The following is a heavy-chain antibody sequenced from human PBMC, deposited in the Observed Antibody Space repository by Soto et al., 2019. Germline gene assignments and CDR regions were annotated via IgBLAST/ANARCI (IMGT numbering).Heavy chain of an antibody. Sequence: EVQLVESGGGLVQPGGSLRLYCVGSGFMFDSFAMNWVRQAPGKGLEWVAYINGGSDSIYYAESVKGRFTISRDNARNSLSLQMNSLSDEDTAVYYCAKSGDSAGWVIDFWGQGTLVTVSS. CDR3: AKSGDSAGWVIDF. CDR1: GFMFDSFA. J-gene: IGHJ4*02. D-gene: IGHD6-19*01. V-gene: IGHV3-48*02. CDR2: INGGSDSI.